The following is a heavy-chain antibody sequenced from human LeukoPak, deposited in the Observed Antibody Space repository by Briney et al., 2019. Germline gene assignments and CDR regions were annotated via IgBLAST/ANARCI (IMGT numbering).Heavy chain of an antibody. Sequence: SETLSLACAFYGGSFSGYYWSWIRQPPGKGLEWIGEINHSGSTNYNPSLKSRVTISVDTSKNQFSLKLSSVTAADTAVYYCASKTLRYFDWSLHYWGQGTLVTVSS. J-gene: IGHJ4*02. CDR1: GGSFSGYY. CDR2: INHSGST. V-gene: IGHV4-34*01. D-gene: IGHD3-9*01. CDR3: ASKTLRYFDWSLHY.